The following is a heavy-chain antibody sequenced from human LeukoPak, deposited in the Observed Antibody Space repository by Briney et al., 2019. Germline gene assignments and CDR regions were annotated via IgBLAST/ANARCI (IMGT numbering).Heavy chain of an antibody. V-gene: IGHV3-30*18. J-gene: IGHJ3*02. CDR3: AKCRTMWVPPFDI. D-gene: IGHD3-10*02. Sequence: GRSLRLSRAASGFTFSSYGMHWVRQAPGKGLEWVAVISYDGSNKYYADSVKGRFTISRDNSKNTLYLQMNSLRAEDTAVYYCAKCRTMWVPPFDIWGQGIMVTVSS. CDR2: ISYDGSNK. CDR1: GFTFSSYG.